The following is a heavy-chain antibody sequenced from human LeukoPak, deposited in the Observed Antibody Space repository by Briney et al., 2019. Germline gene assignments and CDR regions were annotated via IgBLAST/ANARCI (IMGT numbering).Heavy chain of an antibody. V-gene: IGHV3-23*01. J-gene: IGHJ4*02. D-gene: IGHD2-21*01. CDR3: AKDFRASIAVVIAVH. CDR2: MSGSSGRT. CDR1: GFNFSSYA. Sequence: GGSLRLSCVASGFNFSSYAMRWVRQAPGKGLEWVSAMSGSSGRTYYADSVKGRFTISRDNSKNTLYLQMNSLRAEDTAVYYCAKDFRASIAVVIAVHWGQGTLVTVSS.